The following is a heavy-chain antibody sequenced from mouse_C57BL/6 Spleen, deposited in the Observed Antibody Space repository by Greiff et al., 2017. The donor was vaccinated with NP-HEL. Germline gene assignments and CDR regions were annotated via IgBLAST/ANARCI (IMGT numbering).Heavy chain of an antibody. D-gene: IGHD4-1*01. CDR3: ARGVTGPWFAY. J-gene: IGHJ3*01. Sequence: EVQLQQSGPELVKPGASVKISCKASGYTFTDYYMNWVKQSHGKSLEWIGDINPNNGGTSYNQKFKGKATLTVDKSSSTAYMELRSLTSEDSAVYYCARGVTGPWFAYWGQGTLVTVSA. CDR2: INPNNGGT. CDR1: GYTFTDYY. V-gene: IGHV1-26*01.